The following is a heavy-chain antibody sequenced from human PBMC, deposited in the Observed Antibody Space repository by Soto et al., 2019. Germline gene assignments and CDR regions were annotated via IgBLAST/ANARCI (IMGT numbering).Heavy chain of an antibody. Sequence: PGGSMTLSCAAYGCTFRSYGMHWVRQAPGKGLEWVAVISYDGSNKYYADSVKGRFTISRDNSKNTLYLQMNSLRAEDTAVYYCAKDALGQSQLPNVYYYYGMDAWVQGSTVTVSS. D-gene: IGHD2-2*01. CDR3: AKDALGQSQLPNVYYYYGMDA. J-gene: IGHJ6*02. CDR2: ISYDGSNK. CDR1: GCTFRSYG. V-gene: IGHV3-30*18.